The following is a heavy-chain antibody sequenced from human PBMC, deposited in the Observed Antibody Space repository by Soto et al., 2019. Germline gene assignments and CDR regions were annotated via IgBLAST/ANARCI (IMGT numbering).Heavy chain of an antibody. CDR1: GFTFGSFA. D-gene: IGHD5-12*01. CDR2: ISASGSDT. CDR3: AQAPAVSGRYGCGCDV. V-gene: IGHV3-23*01. J-gene: IGHJ6*02. Sequence: EVQLLESGGGLAQPGGSLRLSCAASGFTFGSFAMTWVRQTAGKGLEWVTSISASGSDTYYPGSVKGRFTISRDNSKNALYLQMDSLRVEDTAVYYCAQAPAVSGRYGCGCDVWGQGTTVTVSS.